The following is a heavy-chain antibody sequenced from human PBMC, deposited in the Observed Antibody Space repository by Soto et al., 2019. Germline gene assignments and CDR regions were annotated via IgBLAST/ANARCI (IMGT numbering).Heavy chain of an antibody. CDR2: ISYDGSNK. J-gene: IGHJ6*02. CDR1: GFTFSSYA. V-gene: IGHV3-30-3*01. CDR3: AREAGGSSWFSIYYYYGMDV. Sequence: GESLKISCAASGFTFSSYAMHWVRQAPGKGLEWVAVISYDGSNKYYADSVKGRFTISRDNSKNTLYLQMNSLRAEDTAVYYCAREAGGSSWFSIYYYYGMDVWGQGTTVTVSS. D-gene: IGHD6-13*01.